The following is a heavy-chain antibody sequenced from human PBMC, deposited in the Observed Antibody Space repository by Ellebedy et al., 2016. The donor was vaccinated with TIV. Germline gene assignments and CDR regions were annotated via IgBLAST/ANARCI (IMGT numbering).Heavy chain of an antibody. V-gene: IGHV1-2*02. Sequence: AASVKVSCKASGFPFTGYYMHWVRQAPGQGLEWMGWINPNSGGTNYAQKFQGRVTMTRDTSISTAYMELSRLTSDDTAVYYCARAPYAPAALPNWFDPWGQGTLVTVSS. CDR3: ARAPYAPAALPNWFDP. J-gene: IGHJ5*02. CDR1: GFPFTGYY. D-gene: IGHD2-2*01. CDR2: INPNSGGT.